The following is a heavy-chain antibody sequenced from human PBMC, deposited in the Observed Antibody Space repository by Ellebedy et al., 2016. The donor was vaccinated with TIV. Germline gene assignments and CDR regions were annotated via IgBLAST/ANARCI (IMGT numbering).Heavy chain of an antibody. J-gene: IGHJ3*02. Sequence: GGSLRLSXVGSGFIFSDYAMTWVRQPPGKGLEGVSIIYSGSRTSYADSVKGRFTISRDKSKNTLYLQMNSLRAEDTALYYCARLELLATPDAFDIWGQGTMVTVSS. CDR2: IYSGSRT. CDR3: ARLELLATPDAFDI. CDR1: GFIFSDYA. V-gene: IGHV3-53*01. D-gene: IGHD3-10*01.